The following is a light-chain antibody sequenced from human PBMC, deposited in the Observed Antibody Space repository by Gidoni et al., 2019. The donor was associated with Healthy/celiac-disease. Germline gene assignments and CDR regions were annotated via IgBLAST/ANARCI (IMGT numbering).Light chain of an antibody. Sequence: DILMTQSPSSLSASVGERVTITCQASQDISNYLNWYQQKPGKAPKLLIYDASNLETGVPSRFSGSGSGTDFTFTISSLQPEDIATYYCQQYDNLRLTIGGGTKVEIK. CDR3: QQYDNLRLT. CDR2: DAS. CDR1: QDISNY. J-gene: IGKJ4*01. V-gene: IGKV1-33*01.